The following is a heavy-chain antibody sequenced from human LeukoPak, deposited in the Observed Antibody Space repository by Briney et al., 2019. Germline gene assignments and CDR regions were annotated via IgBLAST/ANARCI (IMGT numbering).Heavy chain of an antibody. CDR3: ASYYSNLGVDY. Sequence: SETLSLTCAVYGGSFSGYYWSWIRQPPGKGLEWIGEINHSGSTNYNPSLKSRVTISVDTSKNQFSLKLSPVTAADTAVYYCASYYSNLGVDYWGQGTLVTVSS. CDR2: INHSGST. CDR1: GGSFSGYY. V-gene: IGHV4-34*01. D-gene: IGHD4-11*01. J-gene: IGHJ4*02.